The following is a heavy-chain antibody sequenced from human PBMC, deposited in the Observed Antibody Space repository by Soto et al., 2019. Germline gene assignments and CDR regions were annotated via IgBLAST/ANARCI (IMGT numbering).Heavy chain of an antibody. CDR2: IKSKTDDETT. J-gene: IGHJ6*02. V-gene: IGHV3-15*01. CDR1: GFTFSNAW. Sequence: GGSLRLSCAGTGFTFSNAWMSWVRQAPGKGLEWVGRIKSKTDDETTDYAAPVKGRFIISRDGSKNTLYLQMNSLKTEDTAVYFCTTDLGYCSGGSCYPTIDYYYYYGMDVWGQGTTVTVSS. CDR3: TTDLGYCSGGSCYPTIDYYYYYGMDV. D-gene: IGHD2-15*01.